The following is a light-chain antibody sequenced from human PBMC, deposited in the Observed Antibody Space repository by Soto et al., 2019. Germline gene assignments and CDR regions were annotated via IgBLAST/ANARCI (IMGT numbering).Light chain of an antibody. CDR2: GAS. Sequence: VMTQSPATLSVSPGERVTLSCRSSQSVGDNLAWFQQKPGQGPRLLIYGASTRATGIPVRFSGSGSETDFTLTIISLRSEDSAVYLCQQYNNWPITFGQGIRLEI. J-gene: IGKJ5*01. V-gene: IGKV3-15*01. CDR3: QQYNNWPIT. CDR1: QSVGDN.